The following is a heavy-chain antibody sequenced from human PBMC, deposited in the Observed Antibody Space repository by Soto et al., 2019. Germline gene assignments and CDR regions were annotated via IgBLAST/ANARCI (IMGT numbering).Heavy chain of an antibody. Sequence: SETLSLTCTVSGGSISSSSYYWGWIRQPPGKGLEWIGSIYYSGSTYYNPSLKSRVTISVDTSKNQFSLKLSSVTAADTAVYYCASWEDYYGSGSQIDYWGQGTLVTVSS. J-gene: IGHJ4*02. V-gene: IGHV4-39*01. D-gene: IGHD3-10*01. CDR2: IYYSGST. CDR3: ASWEDYYGSGSQIDY. CDR1: GGSISSSSYY.